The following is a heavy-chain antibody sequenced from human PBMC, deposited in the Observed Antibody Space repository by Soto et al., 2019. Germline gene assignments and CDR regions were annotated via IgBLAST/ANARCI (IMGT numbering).Heavy chain of an antibody. J-gene: IGHJ3*02. CDR3: ARDGYSGRSDGFDI. D-gene: IGHD1-26*01. CDR2: ISYDGNRE. V-gene: IGHV3-30*09. Sequence: QMHLVESGGGVVQPGGSLRLSCAASGFTFGAYTRHWVRQAPGKGLEWVTDISYDGNRERYTDPVKGRFAVSRDNPKSTVYLQMNSLRPEDTAVYYCARDGYSGRSDGFDIWGQGTMVTVSS. CDR1: GFTFGAYT.